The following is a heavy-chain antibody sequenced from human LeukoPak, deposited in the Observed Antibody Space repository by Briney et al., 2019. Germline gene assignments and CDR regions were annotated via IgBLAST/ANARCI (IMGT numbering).Heavy chain of an antibody. CDR2: IKQDGSDK. Sequence: SGGSLRLSCAAAGFTFSSYWMSWVRQAPGKGLEWVANIKQDGSDKYYVDSVKGRFTISRDNAKNSLYLQMNSLRAEDTAVYYCATYSSAFSYWGQGTLVTVSS. D-gene: IGHD6-19*01. J-gene: IGHJ4*02. CDR1: GFTFSSYW. V-gene: IGHV3-7*01. CDR3: ATYSSAFSY.